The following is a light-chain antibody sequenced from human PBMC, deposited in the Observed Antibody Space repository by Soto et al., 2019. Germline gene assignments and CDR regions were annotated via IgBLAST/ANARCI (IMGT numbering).Light chain of an antibody. J-gene: IGKJ1*01. CDR3: QHYNSYSEA. CDR2: KAS. CDR1: ETISSW. Sequence: DIQMTQSPSTLSGSVGDRVTITCRVSETISSWLAWYQQKPGKAAKLLIYKASTLKSGVPSRFSGSGSGTEFTLTISSLQPDDFATYYCQHYNSYSEAFGQGTKV. V-gene: IGKV1-5*03.